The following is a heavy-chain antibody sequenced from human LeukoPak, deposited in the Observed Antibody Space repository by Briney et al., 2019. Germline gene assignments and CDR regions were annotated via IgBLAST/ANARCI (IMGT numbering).Heavy chain of an antibody. Sequence: PGRSLRLSCAAPGFTFSSYAMHWVRQAPGKGLEWVAVISYDGSNKYYADSVKGRFTISRDNSKNTLYLQMDSLRAEDTAVYYCARLYDSSAYGAFDIWGQGTMVTVSS. CDR1: GFTFSSYA. CDR3: ARLYDSSAYGAFDI. V-gene: IGHV3-30*01. CDR2: ISYDGSNK. J-gene: IGHJ3*02. D-gene: IGHD3-22*01.